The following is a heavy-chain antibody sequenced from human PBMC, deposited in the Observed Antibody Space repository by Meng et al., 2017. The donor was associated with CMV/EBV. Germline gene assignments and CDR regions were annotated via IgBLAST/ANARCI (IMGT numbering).Heavy chain of an antibody. CDR3: ATLRFLEWLPRRVNY. CDR1: GFTFSSYW. J-gene: IGHJ4*02. CDR2: IKQDGSEK. Sequence: GGSLRLSCAASGFTFSSYWMSWVRQAPGKGLEWVANIKQDGSEKYYVDSVKGRFTISRDNAKNSLYLQMNSLRAEDTAVYYCATLRFLEWLPRRVNYWGQGTLVTVSS. D-gene: IGHD3-3*01. V-gene: IGHV3-7*01.